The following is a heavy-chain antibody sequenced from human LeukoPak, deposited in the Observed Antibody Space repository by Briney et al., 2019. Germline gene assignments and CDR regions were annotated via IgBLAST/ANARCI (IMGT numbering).Heavy chain of an antibody. CDR3: ARDDEQPYDSKVLDAYDV. V-gene: IGHV1-2*02. D-gene: IGHD3-22*01. Sequence: ASVKVSCKTSGYTFTGYHINWVRQASGQGLEWVGWIRPNDGATKYAQNLQGRVSMSRDTSISTTYMELSSLTSDDTAIYYCARDDEQPYDSKVLDAYDVWGQGTMVTVSS. CDR1: GYTFTGYH. CDR2: IRPNDGAT. J-gene: IGHJ3*01.